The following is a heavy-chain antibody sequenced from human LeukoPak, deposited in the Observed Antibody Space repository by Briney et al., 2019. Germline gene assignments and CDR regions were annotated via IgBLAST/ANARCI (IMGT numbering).Heavy chain of an antibody. Sequence: SETLSLTCTVSGGSISSYYWSWIRQPPGKGLEWIGYIYYSGSTNYNPSLKSRVTISVDTSKNQFSLKLSSVTAADTAVYYCARDGVRGVKTNYYSYSMDVWGQGTTVTVSS. CDR2: IYYSGST. CDR3: ARDGVRGVKTNYYSYSMDV. D-gene: IGHD3-10*01. CDR1: GGSISSYY. J-gene: IGHJ6*02. V-gene: IGHV4-59*01.